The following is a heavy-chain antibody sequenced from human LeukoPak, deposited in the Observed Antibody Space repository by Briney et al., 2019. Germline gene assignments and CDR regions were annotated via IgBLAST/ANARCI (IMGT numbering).Heavy chain of an antibody. V-gene: IGHV3-7*03. CDR2: IKEDGSVR. J-gene: IGHJ3*02. Sequence: GGSLRLSCEGSAFIFSGHWMNWVRQTPGKGLEWVASIKEDGSVRQYVDSVKGRFSISRDNTKGSLFLQLNSLRAEDTAVYYCARLGDYYDSSAYQTMWAFDIWGQGTMVTVSS. CDR3: ARLGDYYDSSAYQTMWAFDI. CDR1: AFIFSGHW. D-gene: IGHD3-22*01.